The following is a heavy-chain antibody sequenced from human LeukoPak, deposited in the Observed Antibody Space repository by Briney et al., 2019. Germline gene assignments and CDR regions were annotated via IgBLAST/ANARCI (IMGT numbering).Heavy chain of an antibody. J-gene: IGHJ4*02. CDR1: GFTFSSYG. CDR3: AKEGSVLLWFGESWDYFDY. CDR2: ISGSGGST. D-gene: IGHD3-10*01. V-gene: IGHV3-23*01. Sequence: GGSLRLSCAAPGFTFSSYGMSWVRQAPGKGLEWVSAISGSGGSTYYADSVKGRFTISRDNSKNTLYLQMNSLRAEDTAVYYCAKEGSVLLWFGESWDYFDYWGQGTLDTVSS.